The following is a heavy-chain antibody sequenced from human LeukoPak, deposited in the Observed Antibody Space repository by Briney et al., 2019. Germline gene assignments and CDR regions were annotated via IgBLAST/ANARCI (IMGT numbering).Heavy chain of an antibody. V-gene: IGHV3-30*02. Sequence: PGGSLRLSCAASGFTFSSYGMHWVRQAPGKGLEWVAFIRYDGSNKYYADSVKGRFTTSRDNSKNTLYLQMNSLRAEDTAVYYCAKDRLLWFGELLPPYCFDYWGQGTLVTVSS. CDR1: GFTFSSYG. J-gene: IGHJ4*02. CDR2: IRYDGSNK. CDR3: AKDRLLWFGELLPPYCFDY. D-gene: IGHD3-10*01.